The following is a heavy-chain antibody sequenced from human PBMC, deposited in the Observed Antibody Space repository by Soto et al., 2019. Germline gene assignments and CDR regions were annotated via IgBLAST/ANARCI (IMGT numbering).Heavy chain of an antibody. J-gene: IGHJ6*02. CDR3: ARSAGYFDWVPYYYYGMDV. CDR1: GYTFTSYY. V-gene: IGHV1-46*01. D-gene: IGHD3-9*01. Sequence: ASVKVSCKASGYTFTSYYMHWVRQAPGQGLEWMGIINPSGGSTSYAQKFQGRVTMTRDTSTSTVYMELSSLRSEDTAVYYCARSAGYFDWVPYYYYGMDVWGQGTTVTVSS. CDR2: INPSGGST.